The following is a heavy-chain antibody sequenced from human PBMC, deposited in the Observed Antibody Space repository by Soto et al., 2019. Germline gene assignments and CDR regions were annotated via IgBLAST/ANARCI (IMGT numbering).Heavy chain of an antibody. CDR1: GYTFTSYG. V-gene: IGHV1-18*01. CDR3: ARELGDFWSGYYTGSLDY. CDR2: ISAYNGNT. D-gene: IGHD3-3*01. J-gene: IGHJ4*02. Sequence: GASVKVSCKASGYTFTSYGISWVRQAPGQGLEWMGWISAYNGNTNYAQKLQGRVTMTTDTSTSTAYLELRSLRSDDTAVYYCARELGDFWSGYYTGSLDYWGQGPLVTVSS.